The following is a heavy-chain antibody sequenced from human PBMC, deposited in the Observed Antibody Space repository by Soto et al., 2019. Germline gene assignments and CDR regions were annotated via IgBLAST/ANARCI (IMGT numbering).Heavy chain of an antibody. CDR3: ERQRIVVATSYYGMDV. D-gene: IGHD1-26*01. V-gene: IGHV5-51*01. Sequence: PGESLKISCKGSGYSFTSYWIGWVRQMPGKGLEWMGIIYPGDSDTRYSPSFQGQVTISADKSISTAYLQWSSLKASDTAMYYCERQRIVVATSYYGMDVWGQGTTVTVSS. CDR2: IYPGDSDT. CDR1: GYSFTSYW. J-gene: IGHJ6*02.